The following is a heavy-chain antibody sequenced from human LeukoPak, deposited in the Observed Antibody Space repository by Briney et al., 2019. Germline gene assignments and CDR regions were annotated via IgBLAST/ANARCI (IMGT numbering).Heavy chain of an antibody. CDR1: GYSVTGYYAA. D-gene: IGHD2-15*01. CDR2: TYYRCKWSN. Sequence: SQTLSLTCAISGYSVTGYYAAWNWITQSPSRGLKWLRRTYYRCKWSNDYVVSVKSRRININPDTSKNQLTLQLNAVTPECTAVYYCARDRGSCSGGSCYSLGFDYWGQGTLVTVSS. J-gene: IGHJ4*02. V-gene: IGHV6-1*01. CDR3: ARDRGSCSGGSCYSLGFDY.